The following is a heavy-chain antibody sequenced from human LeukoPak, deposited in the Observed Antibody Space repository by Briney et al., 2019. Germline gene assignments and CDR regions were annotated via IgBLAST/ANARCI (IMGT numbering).Heavy chain of an antibody. CDR2: ISAYNGNT. CDR1: GYTFTSYG. J-gene: IGHJ5*02. Sequence: ASVKVSCKTSGYTFTSYGISWVRQAPGQGLEWMGWISAYNGNTNYAQKLQGRVTMTTDTSTSTAYMELRSLRSDDTAVYYCARAGDIVVVVAADNWFDPWGQGTLVTVSS. D-gene: IGHD2-15*01. V-gene: IGHV1-18*01. CDR3: ARAGDIVVVVAADNWFDP.